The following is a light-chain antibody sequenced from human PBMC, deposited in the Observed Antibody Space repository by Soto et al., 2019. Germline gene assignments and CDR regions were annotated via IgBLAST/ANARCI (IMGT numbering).Light chain of an antibody. V-gene: IGKV3-20*01. Sequence: IVLTQSPATLSLSPWKRATLSCRASQNISNYLIWYQQKPGQAPRLLIYGASTRATDVPDRFSGSGSGADFTLSISRLEPEDFAVYYCQQYGSSPPRTFGQGTKVDIK. CDR3: QQYGSSPPRT. CDR2: GAS. CDR1: QNISNY. J-gene: IGKJ1*01.